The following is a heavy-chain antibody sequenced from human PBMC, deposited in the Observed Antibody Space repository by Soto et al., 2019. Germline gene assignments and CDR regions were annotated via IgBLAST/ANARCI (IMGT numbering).Heavy chain of an antibody. Sequence: GASVKVSCKASGGTFSSYAISWVRQAPGQGLEWMGGIIPIFGTANYAQKFQGRVTITADESTSTAYMELSSLRPEDTAVYYCARDDITIFGVVINHYFDYWGQGTLVTVS. V-gene: IGHV1-69*13. CDR1: GGTFSSYA. D-gene: IGHD3-3*01. CDR2: IIPIFGTA. J-gene: IGHJ4*02. CDR3: ARDDITIFGVVINHYFDY.